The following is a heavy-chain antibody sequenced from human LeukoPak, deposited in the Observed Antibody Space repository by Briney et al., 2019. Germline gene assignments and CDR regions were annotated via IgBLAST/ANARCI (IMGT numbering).Heavy chain of an antibody. CDR2: IYTSGST. J-gene: IGHJ5*02. V-gene: IGHV4-4*07. CDR3: ARSDYDFWSGYSGGFDP. Sequence: SETLSLTCTISGGSISSYYWSWIRQPAGKGLDWIGRIYTSGSTNYNPSLKSRVTMSVDTSKNQFSLKLSSVTAADTAVYYCARSDYDFWSGYSGGFDPWGQGTLVTVSS. CDR1: GGSISSYY. D-gene: IGHD3-3*01.